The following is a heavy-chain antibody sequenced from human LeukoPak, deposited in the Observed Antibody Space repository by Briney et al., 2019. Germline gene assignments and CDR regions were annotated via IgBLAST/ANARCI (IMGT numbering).Heavy chain of an antibody. V-gene: IGHV4-4*09. J-gene: IGHJ5*02. Sequence: SETLSLTCTVSGGSISSYYWSWIRQPPGKGLEWIGYIYTSGTTNYNPSLKSRVIISADTSKNQFSLKLTSVTVADTAVYYCARLHVLVWFGELRWNWFDPWGQGTLVTVSS. D-gene: IGHD3-10*01. CDR3: ARLHVLVWFGELRWNWFDP. CDR1: GGSISSYY. CDR2: IYTSGTT.